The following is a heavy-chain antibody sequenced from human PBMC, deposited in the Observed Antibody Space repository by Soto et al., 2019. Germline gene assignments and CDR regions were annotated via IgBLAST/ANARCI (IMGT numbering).Heavy chain of an antibody. D-gene: IGHD3-10*01. CDR3: ARSLWYGESADGLNWFDP. Sequence: QLQLQESGPGLVKPSETLSLTCAVSGGSIDTSPYYWGWIRQPPGKGLEWIGNIYYSGGSTYYNPTLKIRVTISVDTSNTQSSLRLSYVTAADTAVYYCARSLWYGESADGLNWFDPWGQGTLVTVSS. CDR2: IYYSGGST. V-gene: IGHV4-39*01. CDR1: GGSIDTSPYY. J-gene: IGHJ5*02.